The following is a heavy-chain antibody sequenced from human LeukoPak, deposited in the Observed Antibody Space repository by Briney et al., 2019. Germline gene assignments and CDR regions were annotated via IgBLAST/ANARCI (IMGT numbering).Heavy chain of an antibody. D-gene: IGHD3-10*01. J-gene: IGHJ4*02. CDR1: GGSFSGYY. CDR2: INHSGST. CDR3: ARHSYYYGSGTNFDY. Sequence: SETLSLTCAVYGGSFSGYYWSWIRQPPGKGLEWIGEINHSGSTNYNPSLKSRVTISVDTSKNQFSLKLRSVTAADTAVYYCARHSYYYGSGTNFDYWGQGTLVTVSS. V-gene: IGHV4-34*01.